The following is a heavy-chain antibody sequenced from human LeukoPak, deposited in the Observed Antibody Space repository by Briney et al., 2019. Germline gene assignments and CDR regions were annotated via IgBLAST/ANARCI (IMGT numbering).Heavy chain of an antibody. V-gene: IGHV4-59*01. D-gene: IGHD1-1*01. J-gene: IGHJ4*02. Sequence: NPSETLSLTCIVSGGSISSYYWSWIRQPPGKGLEWIGYIYYSGSTNYNPSLKSRVTISVDTSKNQFSLKLSSVTAADTAVYYCAREQTGTRGYYFDYWGQGTLVTVSS. CDR3: AREQTGTRGYYFDY. CDR1: GGSISSYY. CDR2: IYYSGST.